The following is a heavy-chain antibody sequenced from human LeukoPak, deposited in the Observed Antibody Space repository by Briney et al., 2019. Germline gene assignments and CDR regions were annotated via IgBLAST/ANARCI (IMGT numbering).Heavy chain of an antibody. CDR2: ISYDGSNK. Sequence: PGGSLRLSCAASGFTFSSYAMHWVRQAPGKGLEWVAVISYDGSNKYYADSVKGRFTISRDNSKNTLYLQMNSLKTEDTAVYYCTTDPWARVLWFGELWGNYWGQGTLVTVSS. CDR3: TTDPWARVLWFGELWGNY. J-gene: IGHJ4*02. V-gene: IGHV3-30-3*01. D-gene: IGHD3-10*01. CDR1: GFTFSSYA.